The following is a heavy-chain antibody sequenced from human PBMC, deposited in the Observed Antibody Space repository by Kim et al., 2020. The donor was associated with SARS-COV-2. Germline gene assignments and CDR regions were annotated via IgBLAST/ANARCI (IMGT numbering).Heavy chain of an antibody. CDR3: AKWGETCMVRGVIHRGGMDV. Sequence: GGSLRLSCAASGFTFSSYAMSWVRQAPGKGLEWVSAISGSGGSTYYADSVKGRFTISRDNSKNTLYLQMNSLRAEDTAVYYCAKWGETCMVRGVIHRGGMDVWGQGTTVTVSS. J-gene: IGHJ6*02. CDR1: GFTFSSYA. V-gene: IGHV3-23*01. D-gene: IGHD3-10*01. CDR2: ISGSGGST.